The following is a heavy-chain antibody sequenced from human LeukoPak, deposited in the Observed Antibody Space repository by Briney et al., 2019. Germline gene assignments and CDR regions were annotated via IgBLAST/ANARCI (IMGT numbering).Heavy chain of an antibody. D-gene: IGHD3-10*01. Sequence: PGGSLRLSCSASGFTFSSYAMHWVRQAPGKGLEWVAVISYDGSNKYYADSVKGRFTISRDNSKNTLYLQMNSLRAEDTAVYYCASLILWFGELYGAFDIWGQGTMVTVSS. V-gene: IGHV3-30-3*01. CDR3: ASLILWFGELYGAFDI. J-gene: IGHJ3*02. CDR2: ISYDGSNK. CDR1: GFTFSSYA.